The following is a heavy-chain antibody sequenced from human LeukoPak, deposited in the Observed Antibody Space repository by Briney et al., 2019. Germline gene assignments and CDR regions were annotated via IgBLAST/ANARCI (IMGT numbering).Heavy chain of an antibody. J-gene: IGHJ3*02. D-gene: IGHD5-18*01. CDR1: GGTFSSYA. CDR2: IIPILGIA. V-gene: IGHV1-69*04. CDR3: ARAREAMADDAFDI. Sequence: SVKVSCKASGGTFSSYAISWVRQAPGQGLEWMGRIIPILGIANYAQKFQGRVTITADKSTSTAYMELSSLRSEDTAVYYCARAREAMADDAFDIWGQGIMVTVSS.